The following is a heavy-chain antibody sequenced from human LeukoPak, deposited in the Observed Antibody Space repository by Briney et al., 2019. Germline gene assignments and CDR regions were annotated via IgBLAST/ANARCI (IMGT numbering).Heavy chain of an antibody. CDR1: GFTFNSYA. Sequence: PGGSLRLSCAASGFTFNSYAMSWVRLAPGKGLEWVSAIVGDTVTFYTDSVKGRFTISRDNSKNTLYLQMNGLRAEDTAIYYCAKGSAQWELYDYWGQGTLVTVSS. CDR2: IVGDTVT. D-gene: IGHD4-23*01. V-gene: IGHV3-23*01. J-gene: IGHJ4*02. CDR3: AKGSAQWELYDY.